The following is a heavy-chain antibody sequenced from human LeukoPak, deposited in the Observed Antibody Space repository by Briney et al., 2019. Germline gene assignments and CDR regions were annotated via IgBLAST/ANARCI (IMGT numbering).Heavy chain of an antibody. CDR3: ARGPSSSWPPH. CDR1: GFTFSSYS. J-gene: IGHJ4*02. D-gene: IGHD6-13*01. Sequence: GGSLRLSCAASGFTFSSYSMNWVRQAPGKGLEWVSVIYSGGSTYYADSVKGRFTISRDNSKNTLYLQMNSLRAEDTAVYYRARGPSSSWPPHWGQGTLVTVSS. CDR2: IYSGGST. V-gene: IGHV3-53*01.